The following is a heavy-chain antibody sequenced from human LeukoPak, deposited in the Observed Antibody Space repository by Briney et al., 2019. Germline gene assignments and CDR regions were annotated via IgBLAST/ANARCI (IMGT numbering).Heavy chain of an antibody. CDR3: ARDRGIAADAPQWAINWFDP. J-gene: IGHJ5*02. CDR2: INAGNGNT. D-gene: IGHD6-13*01. Sequence: ASVKVCCKASEYTFTIYAMHWVRQAPGQRLEWMGWINAGNGNTQYSQKFQGRVTITRDTSANTAYMELSSLRSEDTAVYYCARDRGIAADAPQWAINWFDPWGQGTLVTVSS. CDR1: EYTFTIYA. V-gene: IGHV1-3*01.